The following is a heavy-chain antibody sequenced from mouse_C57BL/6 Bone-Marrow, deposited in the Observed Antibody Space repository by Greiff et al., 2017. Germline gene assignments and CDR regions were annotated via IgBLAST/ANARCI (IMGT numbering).Heavy chain of an antibody. CDR2: IHPSDSDT. J-gene: IGHJ4*01. CDR1: GYTFTSYW. CDR3: AIGHYPLYYAMDY. V-gene: IGHV1-74*01. Sequence: QVQLQQPGAELVKPGASVKVSCKASGYTFTSYWMHWVKRRPGQGLEWIGRIHPSDSDTNYIKKLKGKDTFTADKSSRTAYLQLSSLTSADYAVYYCAIGHYPLYYAMDYWGQGTSVTVSS. D-gene: IGHD2-1*01.